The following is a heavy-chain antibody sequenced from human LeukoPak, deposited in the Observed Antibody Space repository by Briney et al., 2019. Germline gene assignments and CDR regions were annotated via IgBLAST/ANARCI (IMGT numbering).Heavy chain of an antibody. D-gene: IGHD3-3*01. CDR3: AKSVYDFWSGYYSFDY. V-gene: IGHV3-23*01. CDR2: ISSSGGST. CDR1: GFTFSSYA. J-gene: IGHJ4*02. Sequence: PGGSLRPSCAASGFTFSSYAMSWVRQAPGKGLEWVSTISSSGGSTYYADSVKGRFTISRDNSKNTLYLQMNSLRAEDTAVYYCAKSVYDFWSGYYSFDYWGQGTLVTVSS.